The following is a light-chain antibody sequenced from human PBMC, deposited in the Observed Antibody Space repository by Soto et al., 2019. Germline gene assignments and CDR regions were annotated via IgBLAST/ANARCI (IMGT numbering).Light chain of an antibody. J-gene: IGLJ1*01. CDR1: SSDIGVYNY. CDR3: GSYTTSNTYV. CDR2: EVN. Sequence: QSALTQPASVSGSPGQSITFSCTGTSSDIGVYNYVSWYQQHPGKAPKLMIYEVNNRPSGVSNRFSGSKSGNTASLTISGLQAEDEADYYCGSYTTSNTYVFGTGTKVTVL. V-gene: IGLV2-14*01.